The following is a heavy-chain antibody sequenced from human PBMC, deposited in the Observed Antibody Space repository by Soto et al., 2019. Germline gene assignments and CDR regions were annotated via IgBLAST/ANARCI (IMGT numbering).Heavy chain of an antibody. CDR1: GGSISSSSYY. Sequence: PSETLSLTCTVSGGSISSSSYYWGWIRQPPGKGLEWIGSIYYSGSTYYNPSLKSRVTISVDTSKNQFSLKLSSVTAADTAVYYCARHEASEYSSSVTSYYFDYWGQGTLVTVSS. J-gene: IGHJ4*02. CDR3: ARHEASEYSSSVTSYYFDY. CDR2: IYYSGST. D-gene: IGHD6-6*01. V-gene: IGHV4-39*01.